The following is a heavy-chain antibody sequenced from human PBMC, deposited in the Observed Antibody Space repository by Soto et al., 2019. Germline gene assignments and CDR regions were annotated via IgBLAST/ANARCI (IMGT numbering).Heavy chain of an antibody. J-gene: IGHJ6*03. CDR2: MNPNSGNT. V-gene: IGHV1-8*01. D-gene: IGHD2-2*01. CDR3: ARGSLGYCSSTSCYGGVYYYYYMDV. CDR1: GYTFTSYD. Sequence: QVQLVQSGAEVKKPGASVKVSCKASGYTFTSYDINWVRQATGQGLEWMGWMNPNSGNTGYAQKFQGRVTMTRNTSISTAYMELSSLRSEDTAVYYCARGSLGYCSSTSCYGGVYYYYYMDVWGKGTTVTVSS.